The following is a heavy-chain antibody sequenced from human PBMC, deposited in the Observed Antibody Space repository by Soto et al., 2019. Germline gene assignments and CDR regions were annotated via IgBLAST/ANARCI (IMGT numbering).Heavy chain of an antibody. CDR3: ARDLPFALDSSGYPGGRNWFDP. CDR1: GYTFTSYG. V-gene: IGHV1-18*01. Sequence: GASVKVSCKASGYTFTSYGISWVRQAPGQGLEWMGWISAYNGNTNYAQKLQGRVTMTTDTSTSTAYMELRSLRSDDTAVYYCARDLPFALDSSGYPGGRNWFDPWGQGTLVTVSS. D-gene: IGHD3-22*01. J-gene: IGHJ5*02. CDR2: ISAYNGNT.